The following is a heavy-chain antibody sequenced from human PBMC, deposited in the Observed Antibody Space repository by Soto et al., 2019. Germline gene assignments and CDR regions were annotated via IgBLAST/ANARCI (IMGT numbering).Heavy chain of an antibody. D-gene: IGHD2-15*01. CDR2: ISSSSSYI. Sequence: GGSLRLSCAASGFTFSSYSMNWVRQAPGKGLEWVSSISSSSSYIYYADSVKGRFTISRDNAKNSLYLQMNSLRAEDTAVYYCAKIDIVVVVAATEDAFDIWGQGTMVTVSS. CDR3: AKIDIVVVVAATEDAFDI. V-gene: IGHV3-21*01. J-gene: IGHJ3*02. CDR1: GFTFSSYS.